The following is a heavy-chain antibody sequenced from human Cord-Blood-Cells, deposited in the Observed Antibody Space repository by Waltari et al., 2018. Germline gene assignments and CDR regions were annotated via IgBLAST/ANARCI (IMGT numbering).Heavy chain of an antibody. D-gene: IGHD4-4*01. Sequence: EVQLVESGGGLVQPGGSLRLPCAASGFTFSSYDMHWVRQATGKGLEWVSAIGTAGDTYYPGSVKGRFTISRENAKNSLYLQMNSLRAGDTAVYYCARRSFTVTTRWYFDLWGRGTLVTVSS. CDR3: ARRSFTVTTRWYFDL. V-gene: IGHV3-13*01. CDR2: IGTAGDT. J-gene: IGHJ2*01. CDR1: GFTFSSYD.